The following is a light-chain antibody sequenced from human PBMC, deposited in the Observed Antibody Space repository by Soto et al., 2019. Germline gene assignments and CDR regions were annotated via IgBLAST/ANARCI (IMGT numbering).Light chain of an antibody. CDR2: GAS. CDR3: QQYGSSPGWT. J-gene: IGKJ1*01. V-gene: IGKV3-20*01. Sequence: EIVLTQSPGTLSLSPGERATLSCRASQSVSNSYLAWYQQKPGQAPRLLIYGASSRATGIPDRFSGSGSGTDFTLTISRLEPEDFAVYYCQQYGSSPGWTFGQGTKVEIK. CDR1: QSVSNSY.